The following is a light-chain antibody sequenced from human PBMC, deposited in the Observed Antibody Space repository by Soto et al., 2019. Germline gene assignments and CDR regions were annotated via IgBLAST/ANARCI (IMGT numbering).Light chain of an antibody. CDR3: AAWDDSLSGLYV. Sequence: QSVLTQPPSASGTPGQRVTISRSGSSSNIGSNYVYWYQQLPGTAPKLLIYRNNQRPSGVPDRLSGSKSGTSASLAISGLRSEDEADYYCAAWDDSLSGLYVFGTG. CDR1: SSNIGSNY. CDR2: RNN. J-gene: IGLJ1*01. V-gene: IGLV1-47*01.